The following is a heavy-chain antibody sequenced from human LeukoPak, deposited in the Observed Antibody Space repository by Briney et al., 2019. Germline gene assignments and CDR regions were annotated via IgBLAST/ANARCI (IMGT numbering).Heavy chain of an antibody. CDR1: EFTFSTYT. Sequence: GESLKISCAASEFTFSTYTMNWVRQAPGKGLEWVSSISSTSSTIYYADSVKGRFTISRDNPKNSLYLQMNSMRDEDTAIYYCARSLESDYWGQGTLVTVSS. J-gene: IGHJ4*02. CDR3: ARSLESDY. V-gene: IGHV3-48*02. CDR2: ISSTSSTI.